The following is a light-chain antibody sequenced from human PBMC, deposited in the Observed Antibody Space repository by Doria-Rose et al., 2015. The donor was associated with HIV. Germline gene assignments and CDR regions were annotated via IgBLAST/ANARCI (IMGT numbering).Light chain of an antibody. CDR3: QQSFALPVT. CDR2: VAS. J-gene: IGKJ3*01. V-gene: IGKV1-39*01. Sequence: QDRSGKAPKLLISVASSLQSGVPSRFSGSGSGTEFTLTISSLHPEDFAAYYCQQSFALPVTFGPGTKVGIK.